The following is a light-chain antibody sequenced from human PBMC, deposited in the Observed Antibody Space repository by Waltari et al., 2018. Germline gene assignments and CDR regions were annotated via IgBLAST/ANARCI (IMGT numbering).Light chain of an antibody. CDR3: SSYTSSSTGV. CDR1: SSDVGGYHY. V-gene: IGLV2-14*01. J-gene: IGLJ3*02. CDR2: DVS. Sequence: QSALTQPASVSGSPGQSITISCTGTSSDVGGYHYVSWYQQHPGKAPKVMMYDVSKRAAGVSNRFSGSKSGNTASLTIAGLQAEDEADYYCSSYTSSSTGVFGGGTKLTVL.